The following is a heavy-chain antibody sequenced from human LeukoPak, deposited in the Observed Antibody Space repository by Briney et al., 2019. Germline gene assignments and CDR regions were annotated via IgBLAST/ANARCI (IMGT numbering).Heavy chain of an antibody. CDR2: ISTGDST. Sequence: GGSLRLSCAASGFTFSTYVMNWVRQAPGKGLKWVSHISTGDSTYYPDSVKGRFTVSRDRSKNTLYLQMNSLRADDTAVYYCAKGLSESIYDALDSWGPGTLVTVSS. CDR1: GFTFSTYV. V-gene: IGHV3-23*01. J-gene: IGHJ4*02. CDR3: AKGLSESIYDALDS. D-gene: IGHD1-26*01.